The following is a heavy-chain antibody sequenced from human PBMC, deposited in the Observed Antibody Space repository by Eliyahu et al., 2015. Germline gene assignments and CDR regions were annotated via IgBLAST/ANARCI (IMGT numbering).Heavy chain of an antibody. CDR3: ASGGFTTLDY. Sequence: QLQLQESGSGLVRPSQTLSLTSTVSGGPPPTAAASWSWIRQPPGKGLEWIGYIYQTESTYYNPSLESRVTISVDRSENQFSLKLNSVTAADTAVYYCASGGFTTLDYWGQGILVTVSS. CDR2: IYQTEST. D-gene: IGHD1-1*01. J-gene: IGHJ4*02. V-gene: IGHV4-30-2*01. CDR1: GGPPPTAAAS.